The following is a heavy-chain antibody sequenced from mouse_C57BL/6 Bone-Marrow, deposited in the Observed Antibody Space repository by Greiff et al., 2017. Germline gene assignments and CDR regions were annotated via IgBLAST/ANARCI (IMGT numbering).Heavy chain of an antibody. D-gene: IGHD2-1*01. J-gene: IGHJ2*01. CDR1: GYTFTTYP. Sequence: QVQLQQSGAELVKPGASVKMSCKASGYTFTTYPIEWMKQNHGKSLEWIGNFHPYNDDTKYNEKFKGKATLTVEKASSTVYMELSRLTSDDSAGYDCARGGNYGEYYLDYWGQGTTLTVSS. V-gene: IGHV1-47*01. CDR3: ARGGNYGEYYLDY. CDR2: FHPYNDDT.